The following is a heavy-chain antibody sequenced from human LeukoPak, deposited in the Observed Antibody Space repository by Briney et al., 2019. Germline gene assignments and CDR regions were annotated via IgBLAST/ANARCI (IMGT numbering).Heavy chain of an antibody. J-gene: IGHJ5*02. Sequence: GGSLRLSCAASGFTFSSYEMNWVRQAPGKGLEWVSYISSSGSTIYYADSVKGRFTISRDNAKNSLYLQMNSLRAEDTAVYYCARDGLGYCSSTSCFQGGWFDPWGQGTLVTVSS. V-gene: IGHV3-48*03. CDR3: ARDGLGYCSSTSCFQGGWFDP. CDR2: ISSSGSTI. D-gene: IGHD2-2*01. CDR1: GFTFSSYE.